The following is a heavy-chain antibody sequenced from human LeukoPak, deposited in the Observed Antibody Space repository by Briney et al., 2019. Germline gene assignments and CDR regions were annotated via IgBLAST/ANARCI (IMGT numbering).Heavy chain of an antibody. CDR1: GFPFSSYW. Sequence: GGSLRLSCAASGFPFSSYWMHWVRQAPGKGLVWVSRMNGDGSSTRYADSVKGRFTISRDNAKNSLYLQMSSLRAEDMALYYCAKSYTSMASWGAFDFWGQGTMVIVSS. CDR3: AKSYTSMASWGAFDF. V-gene: IGHV3-74*01. D-gene: IGHD3-16*01. CDR2: MNGDGSST. J-gene: IGHJ3*01.